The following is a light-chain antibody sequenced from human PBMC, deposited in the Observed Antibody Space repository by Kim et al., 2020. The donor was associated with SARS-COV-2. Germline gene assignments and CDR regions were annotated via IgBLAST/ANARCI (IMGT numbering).Light chain of an antibody. CDR1: QSVSSTY. CDR3: QQYGSSPLT. CDR2: GAS. J-gene: IGKJ4*01. Sequence: SPGERATPSCRASQSVSSTYLAWYQQKPGQAPRLLIYGASSRATGTPDRFSGSGSGADFTLTISRLEPEDFAVYYCQQYGSSPLTFGGGTKVDIK. V-gene: IGKV3-20*01.